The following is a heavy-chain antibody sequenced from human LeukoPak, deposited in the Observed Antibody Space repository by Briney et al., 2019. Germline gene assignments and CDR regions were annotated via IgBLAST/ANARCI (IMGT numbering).Heavy chain of an antibody. CDR3: AKILRSGSYRVPADY. D-gene: IGHD1-26*01. Sequence: QPGGSLRLSCAASGFTFSSYAMSWVRQAPGKGLEGVSAISGSGGRTYYADSVKGRVTISIDNSKNTLYLQMNCLRAEDTAVYYCAKILRSGSYRVPADYWGQGTLVTVSS. CDR2: ISGSGGRT. CDR1: GFTFSSYA. V-gene: IGHV3-23*01. J-gene: IGHJ4*02.